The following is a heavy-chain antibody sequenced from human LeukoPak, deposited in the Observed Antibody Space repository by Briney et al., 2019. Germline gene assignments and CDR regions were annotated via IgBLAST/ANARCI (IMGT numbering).Heavy chain of an antibody. D-gene: IGHD2-15*01. CDR3: ARGLVVAATKFDY. CDR1: GDSISSYY. J-gene: IGHJ4*02. Sequence: SETLSLTCTVSGDSISSYYWSWIRQPAGKGLEWIGRIYASGSTNYNPSLKSRVTISVDTSKNQFSLKPSSVTAADTAVYYCARGLVVAATKFDYWGQGTLVTVSS. V-gene: IGHV4-4*07. CDR2: IYASGST.